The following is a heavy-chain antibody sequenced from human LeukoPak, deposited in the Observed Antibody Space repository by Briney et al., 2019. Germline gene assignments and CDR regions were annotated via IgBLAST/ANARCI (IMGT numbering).Heavy chain of an antibody. CDR1: GFTFSSYA. J-gene: IGHJ4*02. Sequence: GGSLRLSCAASGFTFSSYAMSWVRQAPGKGLEWVSAISGSGGSTYYADSVKGRFTISRDNSKNTLYLQMNSLRAEDTAVYYCAKVLSIWFGESYYFDYWGQGTLVTVSS. V-gene: IGHV3-23*01. CDR2: ISGSGGST. CDR3: AKVLSIWFGESYYFDY. D-gene: IGHD3-10*01.